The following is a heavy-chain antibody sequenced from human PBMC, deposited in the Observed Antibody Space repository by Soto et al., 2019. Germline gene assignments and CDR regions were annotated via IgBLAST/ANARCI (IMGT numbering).Heavy chain of an antibody. D-gene: IGHD1-26*01. CDR1: GSTFTVYY. Sequence: ASVRGSYTASGSTFTVYYMRWVRQAPGQGLEWMGWINPKSGGTMYPQKFQGRVTMTWDTSISTAYMALTRLRSDDTAVYYCARDLAKGGGSAGFDYWGQGTLVNVSS. V-gene: IGHV1-2*02. CDR2: INPKSGGT. CDR3: ARDLAKGGGSAGFDY. J-gene: IGHJ4*02.